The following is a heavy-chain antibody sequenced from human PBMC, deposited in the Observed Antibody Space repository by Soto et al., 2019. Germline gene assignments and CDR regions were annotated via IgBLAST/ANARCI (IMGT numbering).Heavy chain of an antibody. V-gene: IGHV3-30*18. D-gene: IGHD4-17*01. CDR2: ISYDGSNK. Sequence: QVQLVESGGGVVQPGRSLRLSCAASGFTFSSYGMHWVRQAPGKGLEWVAVISYDGSNKYYADSVKGRFTISRDNSKNTLYLHMNSLRAEDTAVCYCAKEGVSGDYCPCFFDYWGQGTLVTVSS. J-gene: IGHJ4*02. CDR3: AKEGVSGDYCPCFFDY. CDR1: GFTFSSYG.